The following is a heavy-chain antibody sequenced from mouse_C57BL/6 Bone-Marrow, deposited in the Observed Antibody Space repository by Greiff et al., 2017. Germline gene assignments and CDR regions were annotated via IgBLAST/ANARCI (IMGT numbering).Heavy chain of an antibody. D-gene: IGHD6-5*01. CDR1: GYTFTSYW. J-gene: IGHJ3*01. CDR2: IDPSDSYT. V-gene: IGHV1-50*01. Sequence: VQLQQSGAELVKPGASVKLSCKASGYTFTSYWMQWVKQRPGQGLEWIGEIDPSDSYTNYNQKFKGKATLTVDTSSSTAYMQLSSLTSEDSAVYYCERSYRGFAYWGQGTLVTVSA. CDR3: ERSYRGFAY.